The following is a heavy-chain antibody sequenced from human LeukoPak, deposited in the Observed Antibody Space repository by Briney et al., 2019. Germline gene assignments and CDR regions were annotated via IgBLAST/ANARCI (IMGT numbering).Heavy chain of an antibody. V-gene: IGHV4-31*03. J-gene: IGHJ3*02. D-gene: IGHD7-27*01. Sequence: SETLSLTCTVSGGSISSGGYYWSWIRQHPGKGLEWNGYIYYSGSTYYNPSLKSRVTISVDTSKNQFSLKLSSVTAADTAVYYCARDTPGDLDAFDIWGQGTMVTVSS. CDR1: GGSISSGGYY. CDR2: IYYSGST. CDR3: ARDTPGDLDAFDI.